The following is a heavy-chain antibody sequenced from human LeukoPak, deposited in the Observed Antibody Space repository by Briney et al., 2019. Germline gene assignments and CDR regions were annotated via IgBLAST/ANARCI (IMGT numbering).Heavy chain of an antibody. CDR2: ISGSGGST. Sequence: GGSLRLSCAASGFTFNNYGMSWVRQAPGKGLEWVSGISGSGGSTYYADSVKGRFTISRDNSKNTLYLQMNSLRAEDTAVYYCAKDGIKVRYDILTGYYNSRPWYYFDYWGQGTLVTVSS. J-gene: IGHJ4*02. CDR1: GFTFNNYG. D-gene: IGHD3-9*01. CDR3: AKDGIKVRYDILTGYYNSRPWYYFDY. V-gene: IGHV3-23*01.